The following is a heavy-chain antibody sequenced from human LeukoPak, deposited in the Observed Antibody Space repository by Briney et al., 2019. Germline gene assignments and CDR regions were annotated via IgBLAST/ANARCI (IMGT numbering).Heavy chain of an antibody. CDR2: ISISGEDT. J-gene: IGHJ4*02. D-gene: IGHD4-17*01. CDR1: GFSFSSHA. V-gene: IGHV3-23*01. CDR3: ANEIRPNDY. Sequence: GGSLRLSCATSGFSFSSHAMTWVRQAPGKGLEWLSAISISGEDTYYADSVKGRFTISRDNSKNTLYLQMNSLSADDTAMYYCANEIRPNDYWGQGTLVTVSS.